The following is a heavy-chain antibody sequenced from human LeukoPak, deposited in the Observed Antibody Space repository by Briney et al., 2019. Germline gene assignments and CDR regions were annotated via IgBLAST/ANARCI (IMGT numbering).Heavy chain of an antibody. J-gene: IGHJ4*02. Sequence: GGSLRLSCAASGFTFDDYGMSWVRQAPGKGLEWVSGINWNGGSTGYADSVKGRFTISRDNSKNTLYLQMNSLRAEDTAVYYCAREDYYDSSGPFDYWGQGTLVTVSS. CDR2: INWNGGST. CDR1: GFTFDDYG. CDR3: AREDYYDSSGPFDY. V-gene: IGHV3-20*04. D-gene: IGHD3-22*01.